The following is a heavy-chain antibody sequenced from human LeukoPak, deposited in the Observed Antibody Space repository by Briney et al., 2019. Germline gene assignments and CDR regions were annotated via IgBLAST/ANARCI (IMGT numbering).Heavy chain of an antibody. J-gene: IGHJ4*02. D-gene: IGHD5-24*01. CDR3: ARVSRDGYNYVNY. CDR2: ISYDGGSK. V-gene: IGHV3-30*04. Sequence: TGGSLRLSCPASGFTFSNYAILWVRQAPGKGLEWVAVISYDGGSKYYADSVKGRFTISRDNSDNTLFLLMNSLRADDTAVYYCARVSRDGYNYVNYWGQGTLVTVSS. CDR1: GFTFSNYA.